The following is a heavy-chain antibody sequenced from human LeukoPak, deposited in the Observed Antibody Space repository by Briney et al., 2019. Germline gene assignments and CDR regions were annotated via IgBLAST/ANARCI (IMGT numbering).Heavy chain of an antibody. CDR1: GFTFSSYS. Sequence: PGGSLRLSCAASGFTFSSYSMNWVRQAPGKGLEWVSSISSSSSYIYYADSVEGRFTISRDNAKNSLYLQMNSLRAEDTAVYYCAKDLSVVVVVGALDYWGQGTLVTVSS. D-gene: IGHD2-15*01. V-gene: IGHV3-21*01. CDR2: ISSSSSYI. J-gene: IGHJ4*02. CDR3: AKDLSVVVVVGALDY.